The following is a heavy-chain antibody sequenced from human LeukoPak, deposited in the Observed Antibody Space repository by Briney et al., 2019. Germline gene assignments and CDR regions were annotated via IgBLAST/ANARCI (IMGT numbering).Heavy chain of an antibody. CDR1: GGSISSGDYY. D-gene: IGHD4-23*01. Sequence: PSETLSLTCTVSGGSISSGDYYWSWIRQPPGEGLEWIGYIYYSGSTYYNPSLKSRVTISVDTSKNQFSLKLSSVTAEDTAVYYCARARELDYGGNYDYWGQGTLVTVSS. V-gene: IGHV4-30-4*01. J-gene: IGHJ4*02. CDR2: IYYSGST. CDR3: ARARELDYGGNYDY.